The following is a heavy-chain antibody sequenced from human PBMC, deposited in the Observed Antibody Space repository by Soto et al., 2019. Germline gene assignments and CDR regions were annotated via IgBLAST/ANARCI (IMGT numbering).Heavy chain of an antibody. J-gene: IGHJ4*02. D-gene: IGHD3-16*02. CDR1: GFSLSTSGVG. CDR2: IYWDDDK. CDR3: AHSGGRFWGSYRWPYFDY. Sequence: QITLKESGPTLVQPTQTLTLTCTFSGFSLSTSGVGVGWIRQPPGKALEWLALIYWDDDKRYSPSLKSRLTITKDTSKNQVVLTMTNMDPVDTATYYCAHSGGRFWGSYRWPYFDYWGQGTLVTVSS. V-gene: IGHV2-5*02.